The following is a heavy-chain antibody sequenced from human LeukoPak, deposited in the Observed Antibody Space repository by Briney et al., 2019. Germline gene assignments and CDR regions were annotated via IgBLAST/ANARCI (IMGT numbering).Heavy chain of an antibody. D-gene: IGHD3-10*01. V-gene: IGHV4-59*01. CDR1: GVSIRSYY. CDR3: ASGYLWFGEFDY. Sequence: SETLSLTCTVSGVSIRSYYWSWIRQPPGKGLEWIGYIYYSGSTNYNPSLKSRVTISLDTSKNQFSLKLSSVTAADTAVYYCASGYLWFGEFDYWGQGTLVTVSS. CDR2: IYYSGST. J-gene: IGHJ4*02.